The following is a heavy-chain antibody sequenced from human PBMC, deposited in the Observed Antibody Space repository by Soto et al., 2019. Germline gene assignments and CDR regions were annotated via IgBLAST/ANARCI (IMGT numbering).Heavy chain of an antibody. CDR2: IYYSGST. CDR3: ARDWDSSLDY. CDR1: GGSVSSGSYY. V-gene: IGHV4-61*01. Sequence: QVQLQESGPGLVKPSETLSLTCTVSGGSVSSGSYYWSWIRQPPGKGLEWIGYIYYSGSTNYNPSLKSRVTLSVDTSKNQSSLKLSSVTAADTAVYYCARDWDSSLDYWGQGTLVTVSS. D-gene: IGHD6-13*01. J-gene: IGHJ4*02.